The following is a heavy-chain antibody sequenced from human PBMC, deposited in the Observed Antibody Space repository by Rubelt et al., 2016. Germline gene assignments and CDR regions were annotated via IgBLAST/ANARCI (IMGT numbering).Heavy chain of an antibody. CDR3: ARAHITIFGVVILINWFDP. Sequence: QVQLVQSGAEVKKPGASVKVSCKASGYTFTSYGISWVRQAPGQGLEWMGWISAYNGNTNYAQKLQGRVTRTTDTSTSTAYMELRSLRSDDTAVYYCARAHITIFGVVILINWFDPWGQGTLVTVSS. CDR1: GYTFTSYG. J-gene: IGHJ5*02. V-gene: IGHV1-18*01. CDR2: ISAYNGNT. D-gene: IGHD3-3*01.